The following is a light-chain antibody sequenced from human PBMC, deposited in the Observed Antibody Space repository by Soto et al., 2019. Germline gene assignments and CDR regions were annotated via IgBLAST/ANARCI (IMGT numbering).Light chain of an antibody. Sequence: QSVLTQPPSVSAAPGQKVTTSCSGSSSNIGNNYVSWYQQLPGTAPKLLIYENNKRPSGIPDRFSGSKSGTSATLGITGLQTGDEADYYCGTWDSSLSAGRVFGTGTKVTVL. J-gene: IGLJ1*01. CDR3: GTWDSSLSAGRV. V-gene: IGLV1-51*02. CDR2: ENN. CDR1: SSNIGNNY.